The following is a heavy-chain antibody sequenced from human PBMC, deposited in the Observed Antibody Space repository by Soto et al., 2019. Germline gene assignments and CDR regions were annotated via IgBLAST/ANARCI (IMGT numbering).Heavy chain of an antibody. J-gene: IGHJ6*01. CDR3: ATLTGTNPQGYYTCYGLDV. V-gene: IGHV3-48*02. CDR1: GFTFSSYS. CDR2: ISSSSSTI. Sequence: EVQLVESGGGLVQPGGSLRLSCAASGFTFSSYSMNWVRQAPGKGLEWVSYISSSSSTIYYADSVKGRFTISRDNDKETLNLEMNSLDDEETAVYYCATLTGTNPQGYYTCYGLDVRGQGTTVNVSS. D-gene: IGHD1-20*01.